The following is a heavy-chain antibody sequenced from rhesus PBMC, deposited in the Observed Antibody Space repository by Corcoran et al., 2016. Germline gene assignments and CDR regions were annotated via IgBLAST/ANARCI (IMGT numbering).Heavy chain of an antibody. Sequence: QVQLQESGPGLVKPSETLSLTCAVSGGSFSSYWWSWIRQPPGKGLQWIGEINGNSGNTNYNPSLKSRVTISKDASKNQFSLKLSAVTAADTAVYYCARNFDYWGQGVLVTVSS. CDR2: INGNSGNT. J-gene: IGHJ4*01. V-gene: IGHV4-80*01. CDR1: GGSFSSYW. CDR3: ARNFDY.